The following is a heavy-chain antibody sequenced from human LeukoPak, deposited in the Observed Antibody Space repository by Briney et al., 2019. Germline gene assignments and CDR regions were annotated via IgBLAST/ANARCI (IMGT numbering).Heavy chain of an antibody. CDR1: GFTFSSYN. CDR3: AELGITMIGGV. D-gene: IGHD3-10*02. Sequence: GGSLRLSCAASGFTFSSYNINWVRQAPGKGLEWVSYISSSGHIIYYADSVKGRFTISRDNAKNSLYLQMNSLRAEDTAVYYCAELGITMIGGVWGKGTTVTISS. CDR2: ISSSGHII. V-gene: IGHV3-48*03. J-gene: IGHJ6*04.